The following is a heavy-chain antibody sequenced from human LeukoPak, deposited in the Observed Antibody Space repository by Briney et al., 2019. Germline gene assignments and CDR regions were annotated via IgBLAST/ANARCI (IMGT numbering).Heavy chain of an antibody. Sequence: GASVKVSCKAYGYTFTGYYMHWVRQAPGQGLEWMGWINPNSGGTNYAQKFQGRVTMTRDTSISTAYMELSRLRSDDTAVYYCARSYCSGTSCPSPGAFDIWGQGTMVTVSS. CDR3: ARSYCSGTSCPSPGAFDI. CDR1: GYTFTGYY. J-gene: IGHJ3*02. D-gene: IGHD2-2*01. CDR2: INPNSGGT. V-gene: IGHV1-2*02.